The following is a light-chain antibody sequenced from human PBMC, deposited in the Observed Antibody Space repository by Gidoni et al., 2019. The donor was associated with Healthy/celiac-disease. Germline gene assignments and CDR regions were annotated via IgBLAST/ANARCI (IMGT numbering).Light chain of an antibody. J-gene: IGKJ3*01. Sequence: DIQVTQSSSSVSASVGDRVTIHCRESQVISSWLAWYQQKPGKAPKHRIYAASSLQSGVPSRFSGSGSGTDFTLTISSLPPEDFATYYCQQSNSFPFTFGPGTKVDIK. CDR2: AAS. CDR1: QVISSW. CDR3: QQSNSFPFT. V-gene: IGKV1-12*01.